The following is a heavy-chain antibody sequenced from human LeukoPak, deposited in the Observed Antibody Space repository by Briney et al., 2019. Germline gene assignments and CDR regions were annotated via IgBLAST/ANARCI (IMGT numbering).Heavy chain of an antibody. V-gene: IGHV3-48*02. CDR1: GFTFSSYS. J-gene: IGHJ6*02. CDR2: ISNSSSTI. CDR3: ARWAYGMDV. Sequence: PGGSLRLSCGASGFTFSSYSMNWVRQAPGKGLEWVSYISNSSSTIYYADSVKGRFTVSRDNAKNSLYLQMISLRDEDTAVYYCARWAYGMDVWGQGTTVTVSS.